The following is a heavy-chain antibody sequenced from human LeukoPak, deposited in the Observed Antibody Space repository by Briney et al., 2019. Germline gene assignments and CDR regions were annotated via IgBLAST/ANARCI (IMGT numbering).Heavy chain of an antibody. CDR2: IIPIFGTA. Sequence: ASVKVSCKASGGTFSSYAISWVRQAPGQGLEWMGGIIPIFGTANYAQKFQGRVTITADESTSTAYMELSSLRSEDTAVYYCARAKRGSGAFDIWGQGTMVTVSS. CDR3: ARAKRGSGAFDI. J-gene: IGHJ3*02. D-gene: IGHD3-10*01. CDR1: GGTFSSYA. V-gene: IGHV1-69*13.